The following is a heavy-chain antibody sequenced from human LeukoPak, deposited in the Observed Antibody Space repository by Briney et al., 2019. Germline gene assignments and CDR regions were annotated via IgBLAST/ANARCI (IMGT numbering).Heavy chain of an antibody. CDR2: ISSSSSYI. V-gene: IGHV3-21*01. J-gene: IGHJ3*02. CDR3: ARDGSDAFDI. CDR1: GFTFSSYS. D-gene: IGHD5-12*01. Sequence: GGSLTLSCSASGFTFSSYSMNWVRHAPGKGLEVVSSISSSSSYIYYAYSVKGRFTMSRDNAKNSLYLQMNSLSAEDTAGYNCARDGSDAFDIWGQGTMVTVSS.